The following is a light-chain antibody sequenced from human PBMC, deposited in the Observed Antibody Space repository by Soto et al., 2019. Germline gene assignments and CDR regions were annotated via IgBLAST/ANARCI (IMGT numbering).Light chain of an antibody. CDR2: AAF. CDR1: QSISRD. J-gene: IGKJ1*01. V-gene: IGKV1-39*01. CDR3: QQSYNIPPWT. Sequence: DIQMTQSPSSLSASVGDRVTITCRASQSISRDLNWYQQKPGKAPKLLIYAAFSLQSGVPSRFSGSGSGTDFTLTISSLQPEDFATYYCQQSYNIPPWTFGQGTKVEIK.